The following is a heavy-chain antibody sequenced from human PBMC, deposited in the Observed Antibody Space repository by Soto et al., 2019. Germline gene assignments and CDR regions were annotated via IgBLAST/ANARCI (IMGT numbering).Heavy chain of an antibody. CDR1: GFSFSSDS. V-gene: IGHV3-21*01. Sequence: EVQLVESGGGLVKPGGSLRLSCAASGFSFSSDSMGWVRQAPGKGLEWVSSISSSGSFKNYADSVKGRFTISRDNAKNSLYLQMSGLKHDDTAVYYCARDPPTGTTLEWADSWGQGTLVTVSS. CDR2: ISSSGSFK. CDR3: ARDPPTGTTLEWADS. J-gene: IGHJ4*02. D-gene: IGHD1-7*01.